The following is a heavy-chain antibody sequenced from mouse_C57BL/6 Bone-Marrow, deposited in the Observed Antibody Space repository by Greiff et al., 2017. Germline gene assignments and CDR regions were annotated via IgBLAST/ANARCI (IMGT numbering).Heavy chain of an antibody. D-gene: IGHD1-1*01. J-gene: IGHJ2*01. Sequence: EVQVVESGGGLVQPGGSLSLSCAASGFTFTDYYMSWVRQPPGKALEWLGFIRNKANGYTTEYSASVKGRFTISRDNSQSILYLQMNALRAEDSATYYCASFYGSRYFDYWGQGTTLTVSS. CDR2: IRNKANGYTT. CDR1: GFTFTDYY. V-gene: IGHV7-3*01. CDR3: ASFYGSRYFDY.